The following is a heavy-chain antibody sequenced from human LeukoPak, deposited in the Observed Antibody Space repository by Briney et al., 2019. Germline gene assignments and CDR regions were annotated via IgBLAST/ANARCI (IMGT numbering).Heavy chain of an antibody. D-gene: IGHD7-27*01. V-gene: IGHV3-48*01. CDR3: ARDLGATGEPDY. Sequence: GGSLRLSCAASGFTLSSYSMNWVRQAPGKGLEWITYSSFSGDITYYADSVKGRFTTSRDNGKNSQYLQMNSLRVDDTAVYYCARDLGATGEPDYWGQGTLVTVSS. J-gene: IGHJ4*02. CDR2: SSFSGDIT. CDR1: GFTLSSYS.